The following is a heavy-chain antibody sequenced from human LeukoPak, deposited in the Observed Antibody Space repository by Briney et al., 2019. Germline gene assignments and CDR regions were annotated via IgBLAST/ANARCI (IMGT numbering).Heavy chain of an antibody. CDR3: ARATVLMVYAMADY. J-gene: IGHJ4*02. Sequence: ASVKVSCKASGYTFTDYYVHWVRQAPGQGLEWMGWINPNSGGTNYAQKFQGRVTMTRDTSISTAYMELSRLRSDDTAVYYCARATVLMVYAMADYWGQGTLVTVSS. CDR1: GYTFTDYY. D-gene: IGHD2-8*01. V-gene: IGHV1-2*02. CDR2: INPNSGGT.